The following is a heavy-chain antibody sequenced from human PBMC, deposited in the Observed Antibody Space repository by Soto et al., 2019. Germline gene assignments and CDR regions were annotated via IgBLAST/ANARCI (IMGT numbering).Heavy chain of an antibody. D-gene: IGHD6-6*01. CDR3: ARMRSSSAGRLYYYYYMDV. J-gene: IGHJ6*03. Sequence: EVQLVESGGGLVQPGGSLRLSCAASGFTVSSTYMSWVRQAPGKGLEWVSVIYSGGLTYYADSVKGRFTFSRDDSKNTLYLQMNSLRAEDTAVYYCARMRSSSAGRLYYYYYMDVWGKGITVTVSS. CDR1: GFTVSSTY. V-gene: IGHV3-66*01. CDR2: IYSGGLT.